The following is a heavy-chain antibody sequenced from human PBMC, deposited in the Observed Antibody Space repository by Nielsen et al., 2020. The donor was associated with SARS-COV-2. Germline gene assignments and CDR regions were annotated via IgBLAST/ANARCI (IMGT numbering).Heavy chain of an antibody. J-gene: IGHJ4*02. V-gene: IGHV3-73*01. CDR1: GFTFSSYW. CDR3: SSPTVAY. Sequence: GESLKISCAASGFTFSSYWMRWVRQASGKVLQWLGRIRSYANEYATAYAASVKGRFTISRDDSKNTAYLQMNSLKTEDTAVYYCSSPTVAYWGQGTLVTVSS. D-gene: IGHD4-23*01. CDR2: IRSYANEYAT.